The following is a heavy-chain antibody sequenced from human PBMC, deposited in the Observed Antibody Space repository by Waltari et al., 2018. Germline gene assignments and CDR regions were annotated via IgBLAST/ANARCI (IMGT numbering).Heavy chain of an antibody. D-gene: IGHD2-2*01. V-gene: IGHV3-74*01. CDR2: INGDGGST. J-gene: IGHJ5*02. CDR1: GFTFSSSW. CDR3: TRTRYCSTTSCQVDWFDP. Sequence: EVQLVESGGGLVQPGGSLRLSCAASGFTFSSSWMPWVHQAPGKGLVWVSRINGDGGSTSYADSVKGRFTISRDNANNTLYLQMNSLRAEDTAVYYCTRTRYCSTTSCQVDWFDPWGQGTLVTVSS.